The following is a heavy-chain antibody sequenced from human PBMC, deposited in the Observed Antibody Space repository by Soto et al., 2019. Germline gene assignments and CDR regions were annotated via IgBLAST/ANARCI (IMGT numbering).Heavy chain of an antibody. V-gene: IGHV4-31*01. J-gene: IGHJ4*02. CDR2: IYYIGST. CDR3: ARIFCSGYYAIDY. CDR1: GGSISSGGYY. D-gene: IGHD3-3*01. Sequence: QVQLQESGPGLVKPSQTLSLTCTVSGGSISSGGYYWSWIRQHPGKGLEWIGYIYYIGSTYYNPSLKSLVTIAVDTSKNKFSRKLISVTAADTAVYYCARIFCSGYYAIDYWGQGTLVTVSS.